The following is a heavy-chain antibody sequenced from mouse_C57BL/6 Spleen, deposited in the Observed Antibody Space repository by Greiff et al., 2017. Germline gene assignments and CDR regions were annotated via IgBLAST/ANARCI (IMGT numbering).Heavy chain of an antibody. Sequence: QVTLKESGPGILQSSQTLSLTCSFSGFSLSTSGMGVSWIRQPSGKGLEWLAHIYWDDDKRYNPSLKSRLTISKDTSRNQVFLKITSVDTADTATYYCARGSSYWYFDVWGTGTTVTVSS. CDR2: IYWDDDK. V-gene: IGHV8-12*01. CDR3: ARGSSYWYFDV. CDR1: GFSLSTSGMG. J-gene: IGHJ1*03. D-gene: IGHD1-1*01.